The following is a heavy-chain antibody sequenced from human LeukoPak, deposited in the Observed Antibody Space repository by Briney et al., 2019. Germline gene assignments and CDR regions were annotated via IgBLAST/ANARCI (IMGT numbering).Heavy chain of an antibody. D-gene: IGHD1-26*01. CDR3: AKLEWDPKTPFDY. CDR1: GFTFRSYA. Sequence: GGSLRLSCAVSGFTFRSYAMSWVRQAPGKGLEWVSVINDSGDSTYYADSVKGRFTISRDNSKNTLYLQMNSLRAEDTAVYYCAKLEWDPKTPFDYWGQGTLVTVSS. CDR2: INDSGDST. V-gene: IGHV3-23*01. J-gene: IGHJ4*02.